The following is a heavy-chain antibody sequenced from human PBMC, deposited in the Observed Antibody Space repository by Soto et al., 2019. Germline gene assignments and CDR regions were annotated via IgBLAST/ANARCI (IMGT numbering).Heavy chain of an antibody. V-gene: IGHV1-69*01. CDR2: IIPLFGTA. CDR1: GDTFSSYG. J-gene: IGHJ6*02. CDR3: ARDDTALFGVDV. Sequence: QVQLVQSGAEVKKPGSSVKVSCTTSGDTFSSYGISWVRQAPGQGLEWMGGIIPLFGTAHYAQKFQGRVTITADESTSTAYMELSSLRSDDTAIYYCARDDTALFGVDVWGQGTKVTVSS. D-gene: IGHD5-18*01.